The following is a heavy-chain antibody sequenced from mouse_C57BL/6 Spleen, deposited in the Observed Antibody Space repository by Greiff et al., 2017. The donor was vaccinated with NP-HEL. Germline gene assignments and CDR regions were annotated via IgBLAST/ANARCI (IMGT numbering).Heavy chain of an antibody. CDR2: ISSGSSTI. V-gene: IGHV5-17*01. CDR3: ARGGIYYYGSSPYAMDY. CDR1: GFTFSDYG. J-gene: IGHJ4*01. D-gene: IGHD1-1*01. Sequence: EVHLVESGGGLVKPGGSLKLSCAASGFTFSDYGMHWVRQAPEKGLEWVAYISSGSSTIYYADTVKGRFTISRDNAKNTLFLQMTSLRSEDTAMYYCARGGIYYYGSSPYAMDYWGQGTSVTVSS.